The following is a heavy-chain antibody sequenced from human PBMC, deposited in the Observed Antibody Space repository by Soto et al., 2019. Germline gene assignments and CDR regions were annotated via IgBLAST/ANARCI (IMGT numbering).Heavy chain of an antibody. J-gene: IGHJ4*02. Sequence: PSETLSLTCTVSGGSVSSGSYYWSWIRQPPGKGLEWIGYIYYSGSTNYNPSLKSRVTISVDTSKNQFSLKLSSVTAADTAVYYCARDPWSTTDYWGQGTLVTVSS. D-gene: IGHD1-26*01. V-gene: IGHV4-61*01. CDR3: ARDPWSTTDY. CDR2: IYYSGST. CDR1: GGSVSSGSYY.